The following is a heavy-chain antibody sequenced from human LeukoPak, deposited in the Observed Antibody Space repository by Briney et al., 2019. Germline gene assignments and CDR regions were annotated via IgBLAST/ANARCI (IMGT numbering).Heavy chain of an antibody. CDR1: GFTFSTYV. CDR2: ISSNGDNT. CDR3: VRGTGY. Sequence: QPGGSLRLSCSVSGFTFSTYVMHWVRQAPGKGLEYVSAISSNGDNTYYADSVKGRFTISRDNSKNTLYLQMSSLRADDTAVHYCVRGTGYWGQGTLVTVSS. J-gene: IGHJ4*02. V-gene: IGHV3-64D*06.